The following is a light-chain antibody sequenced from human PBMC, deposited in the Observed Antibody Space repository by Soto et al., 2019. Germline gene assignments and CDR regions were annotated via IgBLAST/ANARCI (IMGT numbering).Light chain of an antibody. CDR3: QSYAGSNTYV. Sequence: QSVLTQPPSASGSPGQSVTISCTGTKNDIGVYDGVSWYQHHPGKAPRLIIYEVVQRPSGGPDRFSGSTSGNTASLPVSGLQAADEADYFCQSYAGSNTYVFGSGNKVTVL. CDR1: KNDIGVYDG. CDR2: EVV. J-gene: IGLJ1*01. V-gene: IGLV2-8*01.